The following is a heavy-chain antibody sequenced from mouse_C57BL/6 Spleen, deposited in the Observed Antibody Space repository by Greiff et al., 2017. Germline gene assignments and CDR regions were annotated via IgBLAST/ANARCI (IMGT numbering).Heavy chain of an antibody. V-gene: IGHV1-50*01. Sequence: QVQLQQPGAELVKPGASVKLSCKASGYTFTSYWMQWVKQRPGQGLEWIGEIDPSDSYTNYNQKFKGKATLTVDTSSSTAYMQLSSLTSEDSAVYYWARGYYGNYGYFDVWGTGTTVTVSS. CDR3: ARGYYGNYGYFDV. J-gene: IGHJ1*03. CDR1: GYTFTSYW. CDR2: IDPSDSYT. D-gene: IGHD2-1*01.